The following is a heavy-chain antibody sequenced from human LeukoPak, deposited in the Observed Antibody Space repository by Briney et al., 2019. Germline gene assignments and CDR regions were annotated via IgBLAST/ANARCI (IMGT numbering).Heavy chain of an antibody. J-gene: IGHJ4*02. V-gene: IGHV1-2*04. CDR1: GYTFTGYY. CDR2: INPNSGGT. D-gene: IGHD5-18*01. CDR3: ARTSRGYSYGLSPYYFDY. Sequence: ASVKVSCKASGYTFTGYYMHWVRQAPGQGLEWMGWINPNSGGTNYAQKFQGWVTMTRDTSISTAHMELSRLRSDDTAVYYCARTSRGYSYGLSPYYFDYWGQGTLVTVSS.